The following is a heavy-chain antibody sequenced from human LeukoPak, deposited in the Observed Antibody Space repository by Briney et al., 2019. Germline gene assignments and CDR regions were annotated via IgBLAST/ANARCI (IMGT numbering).Heavy chain of an antibody. J-gene: IGHJ3*02. CDR1: GYTFTSYG. CDR3: AIDPLAYCGGDCYGDAFDI. D-gene: IGHD2-21*02. V-gene: IGHV1-18*01. Sequence: ASVKVSCKASGYTFTSYGISWVRQAPGQGLEWMGWISAYNGNTNYAQKLQGRVTMTTDTSTSTAYMELRSLRSDDTAVYYCAIDPLAYCGGDCYGDAFDIWGQGTMVTVSS. CDR2: ISAYNGNT.